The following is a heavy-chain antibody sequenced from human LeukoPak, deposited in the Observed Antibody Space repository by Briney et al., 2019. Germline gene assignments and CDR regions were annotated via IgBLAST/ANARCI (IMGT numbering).Heavy chain of an antibody. V-gene: IGHV3-53*01. J-gene: IGHJ6*03. CDR3: ANPFSTPRSNYYIDV. CDR1: GFTVSSNY. D-gene: IGHD2-2*01. Sequence: GGSLRLPCAASGFTVSSNYMTWVRQAPGQGLEWVSVIYFGGTTYYADSVKGRFTISRDNSKNTLYLQMNSLRAEDTAVYYCANPFSTPRSNYYIDVWGKGTTVTVSS. CDR2: IYFGGTT.